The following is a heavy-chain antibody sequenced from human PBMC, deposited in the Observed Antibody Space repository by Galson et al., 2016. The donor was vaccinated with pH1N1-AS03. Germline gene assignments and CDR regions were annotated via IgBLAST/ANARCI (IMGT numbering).Heavy chain of an antibody. J-gene: IGHJ4*02. CDR1: EYTFSTYW. Sequence: QSGAEVKKPGESLKISCKASEYTFSTYWIAWVRQMPGKGLQWMGIIFPGDSDTTYAPSFQGQVTISADRSITTVYLQWDSLKASDTPIYYCVRTKPIREGWTPFDYWGQGTLVTVSA. D-gene: IGHD1-14*01. CDR2: IFPGDSDT. V-gene: IGHV5-51*01. CDR3: VRTKPIREGWTPFDY.